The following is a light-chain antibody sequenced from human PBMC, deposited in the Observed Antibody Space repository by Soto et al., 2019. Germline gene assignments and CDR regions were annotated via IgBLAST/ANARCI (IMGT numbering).Light chain of an antibody. CDR3: QQYVGSPIT. Sequence: EIVLTQSPGTLSLSLGERATLSCRASQSVSSTYLAWYQQKPGQAPRLLIYDGSSRATGIPDRFSGSGAGTDFTLTISRLEPEDFAVYYCQQYVGSPITFGQGTRLEIK. CDR1: QSVSSTY. V-gene: IGKV3-20*01. J-gene: IGKJ5*01. CDR2: DGS.